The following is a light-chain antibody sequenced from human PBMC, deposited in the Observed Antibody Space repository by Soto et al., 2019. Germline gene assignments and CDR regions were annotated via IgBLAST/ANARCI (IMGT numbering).Light chain of an antibody. CDR3: RSYDSSLSDWV. CDR2: GNT. V-gene: IGLV1-40*01. Sequence: QSVLTQPPSVSGAPGQRVTISCTGSSSNIGSGYDVHWYQQLPGTAPKLLIYGNTNRPSGVPDRCSGSKSGTSASLAITGLQGEDGGDYYCRSYDSSLSDWVFGGGTQLTVL. J-gene: IGLJ3*02. CDR1: SSNIGSGYD.